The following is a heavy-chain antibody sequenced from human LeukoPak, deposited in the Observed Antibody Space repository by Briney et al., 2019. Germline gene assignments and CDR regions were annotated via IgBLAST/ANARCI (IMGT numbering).Heavy chain of an antibody. CDR2: IYHSGST. V-gene: IGHV4-38-2*02. CDR1: GYSPSSGYY. D-gene: IGHD1-26*01. J-gene: IGHJ4*02. Sequence: SETLSLSCTVSGYSPSSGYYWGWIRQPPGKGLEWIGSIYHSGSTYYNPSLKSRVTISVDTSKNQFSLKLSSVTAADTAVYYCARSEWELPPVDYWGQGTLVTVSS. CDR3: ARSEWELPPVDY.